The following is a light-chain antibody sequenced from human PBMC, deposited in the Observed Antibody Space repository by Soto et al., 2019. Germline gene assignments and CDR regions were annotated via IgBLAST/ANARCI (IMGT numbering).Light chain of an antibody. J-gene: IGKJ1*01. Sequence: DIQMTQSPSTLSGSVGDRVTLTCRASQTISSWVAWYQQKPGKAPKLLSYKASTLKSGVPSRCRGSGSGTEFTLTISSLTPDDFATYYCQHYNRYSEAFGQGTKV. CDR3: QHYNRYSEA. V-gene: IGKV1-5*03. CDR2: KAS. CDR1: QTISSW.